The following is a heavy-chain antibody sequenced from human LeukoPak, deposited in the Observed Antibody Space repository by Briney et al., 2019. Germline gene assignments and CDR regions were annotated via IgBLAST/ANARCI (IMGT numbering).Heavy chain of an antibody. J-gene: IGHJ6*03. Sequence: ASVKVSCKASGYTFTSYYMHWVRQAPGQGLEWMGIINPSGGSTSYAQKFQGRVTMTRDTSTSTVYMELSSLRSEDTAVYYFARRGGGDYPPHFYYYYYMDVWGKGTTVTISS. V-gene: IGHV1-46*01. CDR3: ARRGGGDYPPHFYYYYYMDV. CDR1: GYTFTSYY. CDR2: INPSGGST. D-gene: IGHD4-17*01.